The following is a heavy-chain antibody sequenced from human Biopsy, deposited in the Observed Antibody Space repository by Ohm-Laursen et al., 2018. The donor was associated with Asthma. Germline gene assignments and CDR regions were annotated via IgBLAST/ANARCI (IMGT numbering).Heavy chain of an antibody. CDR3: ARGDSSGWSHYYFDY. CDR1: GFTFRSYA. J-gene: IGHJ4*02. D-gene: IGHD6-19*01. Sequence: SLRLSCAASGFTFRSYAMHWVRQAPGKGLEWVSVIYSGGISDTADSVRGRFTISRDFYKNTLYLQMDSLRAEDTAVYYCARGDSSGWSHYYFDYWGQGTLVTVSS. CDR2: IYSGGIS. V-gene: IGHV3-53*01.